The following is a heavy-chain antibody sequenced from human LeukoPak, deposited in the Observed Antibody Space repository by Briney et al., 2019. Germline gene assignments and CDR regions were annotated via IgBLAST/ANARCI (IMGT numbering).Heavy chain of an antibody. D-gene: IGHD3-10*01. Sequence: ASVKVSCKASGYTFTGYYMHWVRQAPGQGLEWMGWINPNSGGTNYAQKFQGRVTMTRDTSISTAYMELSRLRSDNTAVYYCARVDGLYGSGSANWFDPWGQGTLVTVSS. V-gene: IGHV1-2*02. CDR1: GYTFTGYY. J-gene: IGHJ5*02. CDR3: ARVDGLYGSGSANWFDP. CDR2: INPNSGGT.